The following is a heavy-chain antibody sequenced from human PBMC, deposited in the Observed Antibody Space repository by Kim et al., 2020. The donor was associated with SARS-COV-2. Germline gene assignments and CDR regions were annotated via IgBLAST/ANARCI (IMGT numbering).Heavy chain of an antibody. CDR3: AKDGCRVVVAATCGMDV. J-gene: IGHJ6*02. Sequence: VKGRFTISRDNSKSTRYLQMNSLRAEDTAVYYCAKDGCRVVVAATCGMDVWGQGTTVTVSS. D-gene: IGHD2-15*01. V-gene: IGHV3-23*01.